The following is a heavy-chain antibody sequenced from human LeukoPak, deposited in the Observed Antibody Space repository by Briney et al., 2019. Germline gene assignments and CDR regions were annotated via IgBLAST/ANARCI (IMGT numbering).Heavy chain of an antibody. V-gene: IGHV3-48*02. CDR1: GFTFSSYR. J-gene: IGHJ4*02. CDR3: ARDPGRSSNY. D-gene: IGHD1-26*01. Sequence: GGSLRLSCAASGFTFSSYRMNWVRQAPGQGLEWLSDISVTSDKSYADSVKGRFTISRDNAKNSLYLQMNSLRDEDTAVYYCARDPGRSSNYWGQGTLVTVSS. CDR2: ISVTSDK.